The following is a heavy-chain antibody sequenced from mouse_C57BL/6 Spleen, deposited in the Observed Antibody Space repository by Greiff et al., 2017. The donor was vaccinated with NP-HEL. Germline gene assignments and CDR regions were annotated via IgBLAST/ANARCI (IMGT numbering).Heavy chain of an antibody. CDR2: IDPSDSYT. V-gene: IGHV1-69*01. Sequence: QVQLQQSGAELVMPGASVKLSCKASGYTFTSYWMHWVKQRPGQGLEWIGEIDPSDSYTNYNQKFKGKSTLTVDKSSSTAYMQLSSLTSEDSAVYYCARWDSGQGYYFDYWGQGTTLTVSS. CDR3: ARWDSGQGYYFDY. D-gene: IGHD4-1*01. J-gene: IGHJ2*01. CDR1: GYTFTSYW.